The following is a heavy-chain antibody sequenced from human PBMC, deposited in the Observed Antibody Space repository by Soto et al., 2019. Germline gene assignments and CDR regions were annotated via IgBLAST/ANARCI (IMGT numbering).Heavy chain of an antibody. CDR2: VYYSGTT. V-gene: IGHV4-61*01. CDR3: ARTTAVPNSLRSRYFFDY. J-gene: IGHJ4*02. Sequence: SETLSLTCSVSGGSVSDKTYYWSWIRQPPGKRLEWIGYVYYSGTTNYNPSLKSRVTISVDLSKNQFSLRLSPVTTADTALYYCARTTAVPNSLRSRYFFDYWGQGTLVTSPQ. CDR1: GGSVSDKTYY. D-gene: IGHD4-17*01.